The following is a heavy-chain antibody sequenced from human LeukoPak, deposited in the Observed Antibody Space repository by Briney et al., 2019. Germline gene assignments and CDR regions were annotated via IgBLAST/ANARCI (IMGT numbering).Heavy chain of an antibody. CDR2: MNPNSGNT. CDR1: GYTFTSYD. CDR3: AANLRHYDFWSGSYYYYYMDV. J-gene: IGHJ6*03. V-gene: IGHV1-8*03. Sequence: ASVKVSCKASGYTFTSYDINWVRQATEQGLEWMGWMNPNSGNTGYAQKFQGRVTITRNTSISTAYMELSSLRSEDTAVYYCAANLRHYDFWSGSYYYYYMDVWGKGTTVTVSS. D-gene: IGHD3-3*01.